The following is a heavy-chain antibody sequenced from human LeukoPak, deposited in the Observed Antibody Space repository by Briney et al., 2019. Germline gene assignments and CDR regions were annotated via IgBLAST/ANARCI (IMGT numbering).Heavy chain of an antibody. V-gene: IGHV1-46*01. J-gene: IGHJ4*02. CDR1: GYSFTSYY. CDR3: ATLGSGSSPIIDFDF. D-gene: IGHD3-10*01. Sequence: ASVKVSCKASGYSFTSYYMHWVRQAPGQGLEWMGIIDPSGGSANYAQKFQGRITMTRDTSTSTVYMELSSLRSEDTAIYYCATLGSGSSPIIDFDFWGQGTLVTVSS. CDR2: IDPSGGSA.